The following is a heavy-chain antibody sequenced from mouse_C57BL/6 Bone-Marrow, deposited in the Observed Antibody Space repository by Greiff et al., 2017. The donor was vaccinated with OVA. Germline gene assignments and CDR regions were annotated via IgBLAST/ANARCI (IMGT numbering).Heavy chain of an antibody. CDR1: GFTFSSYA. J-gene: IGHJ1*03. CDR2: ISDGGSYT. D-gene: IGHD1-1*01. Sequence: EVMLVESGGGLVKPGGSLKLSCAASGFTFSSYAMSWVRQTPEQRLEWVATISDGGSYTYYPDNVKGRFTISRDNAKNNLYLQMSHLKSEDTAMYYCARVYYYGSYWYFDVWGTGTTVTVSS. V-gene: IGHV5-4*03. CDR3: ARVYYYGSYWYFDV.